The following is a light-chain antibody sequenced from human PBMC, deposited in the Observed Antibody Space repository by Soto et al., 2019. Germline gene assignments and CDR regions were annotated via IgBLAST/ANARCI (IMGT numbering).Light chain of an antibody. CDR3: HQTYSTPGT. CDR1: QDITNS. J-gene: IGKJ1*01. V-gene: IGKV1-39*01. CDR2: ASS. Sequence: DIQITQSPSSLSSSVLERVTITCRASQDITNSLNWYQQKSGKAPSLLIYASSTLQTGVPSRFSGSGSGTDFTLSISNLQPEDFAHYFCHQTYSTPGTFGQGTKVDIK.